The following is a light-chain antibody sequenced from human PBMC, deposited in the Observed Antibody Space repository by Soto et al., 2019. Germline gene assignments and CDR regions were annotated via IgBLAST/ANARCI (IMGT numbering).Light chain of an antibody. CDR1: SSNIGAGYD. J-gene: IGLJ2*01. CDR2: GNS. CDR3: QSYDSSLSRV. V-gene: IGLV1-40*01. Sequence: QSVLTQPPSVSGAPGQRVTISCTGSSSNIGAGYDVHWYQRLPGTAPKLLIYGNSNRPSGVPDRFSGSKSGTSASLAITGLQAEDEADYYWQSYDSSLSRVFGGGTKLTVL.